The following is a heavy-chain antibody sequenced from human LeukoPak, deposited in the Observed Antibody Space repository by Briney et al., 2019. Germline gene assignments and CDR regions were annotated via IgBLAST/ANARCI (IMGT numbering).Heavy chain of an antibody. J-gene: IGHJ6*03. Sequence: VASVKVSCKASGYTFTGYYMHWVRQAPGQGLEWMGWIHPNSGGTNYAQKFQGRVTMTRDTSISTAYMELSRLRSDDTAVYYCARDPGSEYYDFWSGYYLGRYYYYYMDVWGKGTTVTVSS. V-gene: IGHV1-2*02. CDR2: IHPNSGGT. D-gene: IGHD3-3*01. CDR1: GYTFTGYY. CDR3: ARDPGSEYYDFWSGYYLGRYYYYYMDV.